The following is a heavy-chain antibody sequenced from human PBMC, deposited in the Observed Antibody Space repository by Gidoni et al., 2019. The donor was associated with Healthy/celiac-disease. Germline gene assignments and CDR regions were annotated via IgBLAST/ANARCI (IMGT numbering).Heavy chain of an antibody. CDR1: GFHFRDYY. D-gene: IGHD3-22*01. V-gene: IGHV3-11*06. CDR2: ISSRSSYT. Sequence: QVQLVESGGGLVKPGGSLRLSCAASGFHFRDYYMSWIRQAPGKGLELVSYISSRSSYTNYADSVKGRFTISRDNAKNSLYLQMNSLRAEDTDVYYCARGIYDSSGYPFDYWGQGTLVTVSS. CDR3: ARGIYDSSGYPFDY. J-gene: IGHJ4*02.